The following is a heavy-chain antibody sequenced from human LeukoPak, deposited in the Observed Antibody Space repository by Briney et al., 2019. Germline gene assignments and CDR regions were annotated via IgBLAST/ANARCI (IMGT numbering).Heavy chain of an antibody. CDR2: LWFDGSKE. V-gene: IGHV3-33*01. D-gene: IGHD5-24*01. CDR1: GFSFSNYA. J-gene: IGHJ4*02. Sequence: GGSLRLSCAASGFSFSNYAMHWVRQAPGKGLEWVAVLWFDGSKECYADSVKGRFTISRDNSKNTLYLQMNSLRAEDTAVYYCARRRDGYNIDYWGQGTLVTVSS. CDR3: ARRRDGYNIDY.